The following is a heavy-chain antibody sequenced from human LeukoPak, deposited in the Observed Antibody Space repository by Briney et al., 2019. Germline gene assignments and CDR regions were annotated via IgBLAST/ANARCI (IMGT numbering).Heavy chain of an antibody. V-gene: IGHV4-30-2*01. D-gene: IGHD3-22*01. CDR3: ASIYYDSSGYFDY. J-gene: IGHJ4*02. CDR2: IYHSGST. CDR1: GGSISSGGYY. Sequence: SQTLSLTCTVSGGSISSGGYYWSWIRQPPGKGLEWIGYIYHSGSTYYNPSLKSRVTISVDRSKSQFSLKLSSVTAADTAVYYCASIYYDSSGYFDYWGQGTLVTVSS.